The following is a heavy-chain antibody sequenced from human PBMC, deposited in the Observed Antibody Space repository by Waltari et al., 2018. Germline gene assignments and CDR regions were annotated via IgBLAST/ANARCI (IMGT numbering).Heavy chain of an antibody. CDR1: GFTCSRHG. D-gene: IGHD2-15*01. CDR2: ITYDGSRK. Sequence: QVRLAESGGGMVQSGGSLRLSCEASGFTCSRHGLHWVRQAPGKGLEWVAFITYDGSRKFYADSVKGRFTISRDNSNDILFLDMNNLRRDDTAVYFCARGSAGKPLDNWGQGALVTVSS. J-gene: IGHJ4*02. CDR3: ARGSAGKPLDN. V-gene: IGHV3-30*03.